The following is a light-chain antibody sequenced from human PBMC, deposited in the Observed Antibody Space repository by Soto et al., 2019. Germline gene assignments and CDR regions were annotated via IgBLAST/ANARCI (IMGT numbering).Light chain of an antibody. CDR2: GAS. V-gene: IGKV3-11*01. J-gene: IGKJ4*01. Sequence: ETVLTQSPATLSLSPGERGTLSCRASQSIGNSLAWYQQKSGQKPRLLIYGASTRATGIPGRFSGSGSGTDFTLTISSLEPQDSAVYYCHQRSNWPPFTFGGGTKVEIK. CDR3: HQRSNWPPFT. CDR1: QSIGNS.